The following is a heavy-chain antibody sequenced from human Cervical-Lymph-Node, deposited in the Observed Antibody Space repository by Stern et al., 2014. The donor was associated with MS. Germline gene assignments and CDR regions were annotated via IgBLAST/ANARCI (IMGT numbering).Heavy chain of an antibody. V-gene: IGHV1-69*01. Sequence: QVQLVQSVAEVKQPGSSVKVSCKASGGTFSSYAISWVRQAPGQGLEWMGGIIPIFGTANYAQKFQGRDTITADESTSTADMELSSLRSEDTAVYYCARIMLDDYGDPEYFQHWGQGTLVTVSS. D-gene: IGHD4-17*01. CDR1: GGTFSSYA. CDR2: IIPIFGTA. CDR3: ARIMLDDYGDPEYFQH. J-gene: IGHJ1*01.